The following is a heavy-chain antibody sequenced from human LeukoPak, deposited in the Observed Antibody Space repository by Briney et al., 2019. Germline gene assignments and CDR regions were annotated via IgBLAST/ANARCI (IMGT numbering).Heavy chain of an antibody. Sequence: SETLSLTCTVSGGSISSGGYYWSWIRQHPGKGLEWIGYIYYSGSTYYNPSLKSRVTISVDTSKNQFSLKLSSVTAADTAVYYCARFERYDFLTGYAYYFDHWGQGTQVTVSS. D-gene: IGHD3-9*01. CDR1: GGSISSGGYY. J-gene: IGHJ4*02. CDR2: IYYSGST. V-gene: IGHV4-31*03. CDR3: ARFERYDFLTGYAYYFDH.